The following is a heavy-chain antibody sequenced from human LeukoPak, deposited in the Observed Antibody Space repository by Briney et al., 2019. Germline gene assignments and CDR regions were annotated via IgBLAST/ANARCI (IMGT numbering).Heavy chain of an antibody. J-gene: IGHJ1*01. Sequence: ASVKVSCKASGYTFTSYGISWVRQAPGQGLEWMGIINPSGGSTTYAQKFQGRVAMTRDTSTSTVYMELSSLRSEDTAMYYCATYYSSTWYFGVEYFQYWGQGTLVTVSS. D-gene: IGHD6-13*01. CDR2: INPSGGST. V-gene: IGHV1-46*01. CDR3: ATYYSSTWYFGVEYFQY. CDR1: GYTFTSYG.